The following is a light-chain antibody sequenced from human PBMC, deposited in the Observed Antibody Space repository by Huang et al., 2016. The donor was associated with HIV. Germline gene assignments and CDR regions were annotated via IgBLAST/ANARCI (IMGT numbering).Light chain of an antibody. V-gene: IGKV3-20*01. Sequence: EIVLKQSTGTLFLYPGERATLSCRASQSLSSRYLAWYQQRPGYAPRLLIYDASTSATGIPERFSGSGSGTDFTLTISRLEPEDFVVYYCQQYGSSPPYTFGQGTKLEIK. CDR1: QSLSSRY. J-gene: IGKJ2*01. CDR2: DAS. CDR3: QQYGSSPPYT.